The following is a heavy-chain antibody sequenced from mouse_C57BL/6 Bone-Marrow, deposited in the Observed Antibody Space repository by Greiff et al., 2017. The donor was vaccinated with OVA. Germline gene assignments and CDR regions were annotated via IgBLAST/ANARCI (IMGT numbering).Heavy chain of an antibody. CDR2: IWSGGST. CDR3: ARKAGYDGYFDV. V-gene: IGHV2-2*01. CDR1: GFSLTSYG. J-gene: IGHJ1*03. Sequence: VKVVESGPGLVQPSQSLSITCTVSGFSLTSYGVHWVRQSPGKGLEWLGVIWSGGSTDYNAAFISRLSISKDNSKSQVFFKMNSLQADDTAIYYCARKAGYDGYFDVWGTGTTVTVSS. D-gene: IGHD2-2*01.